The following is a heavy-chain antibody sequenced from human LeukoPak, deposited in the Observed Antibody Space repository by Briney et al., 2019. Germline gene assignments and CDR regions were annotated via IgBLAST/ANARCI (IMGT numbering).Heavy chain of an antibody. CDR2: ISGSGGST. Sequence: GGSLRLSCAASGFTFSSYAMSWVRQAPGKGLEWASAISGSGGSTYYADSVKGRFTISRDNSKNTLYLQMNSLRAEDTAVYYCAKCSGGSCYLDYWGQGTLVTVSS. D-gene: IGHD2-15*01. CDR1: GFTFSSYA. V-gene: IGHV3-23*01. J-gene: IGHJ4*02. CDR3: AKCSGGSCYLDY.